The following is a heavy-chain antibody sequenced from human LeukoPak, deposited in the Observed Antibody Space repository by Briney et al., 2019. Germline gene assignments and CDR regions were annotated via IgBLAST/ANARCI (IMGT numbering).Heavy chain of an antibody. D-gene: IGHD3-22*01. V-gene: IGHV3-74*01. CDR2: ITNDGSST. CDR1: GLTFSSHW. Sequence: GGSLRLSCAASGLTFSSHWMHWVRQAPGKGLVWVSRITNDGSSTTYADSVKGRFTISRDNAKNSLYLQMNSLRAEDTAVYYCARDPRYYDSLDAFDIWGQGTMVTVSS. CDR3: ARDPRYYDSLDAFDI. J-gene: IGHJ3*02.